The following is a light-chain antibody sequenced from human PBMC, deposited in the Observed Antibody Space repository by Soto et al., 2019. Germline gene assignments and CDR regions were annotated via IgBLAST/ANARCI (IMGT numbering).Light chain of an antibody. CDR2: DAS. Sequence: IVVTQSPATLSLSPGERATLSCRASQSVSSYLAWYQQKTGQAPRLLIYDASNRATGIPARFSGSGSGTDFTLTISSLEPEDFAVYYCQHRSNWTWTFGQGTKVDIK. J-gene: IGKJ1*01. CDR3: QHRSNWTWT. CDR1: QSVSSY. V-gene: IGKV3-11*01.